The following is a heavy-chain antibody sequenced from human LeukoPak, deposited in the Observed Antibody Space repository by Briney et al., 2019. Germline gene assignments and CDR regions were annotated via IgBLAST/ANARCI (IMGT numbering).Heavy chain of an antibody. D-gene: IGHD3-22*01. J-gene: IGHJ4*02. CDR2: ISFDSKNK. CDR3: ARDRSGYYYYFDY. CDR1: GFTFSNSA. V-gene: IGHV3-30*04. Sequence: GGSLRLSCAASGFTFSNSAMHWVRQAPDKGLEWVAVISFDSKNKYYADSVKGRFTISRDNSKNTLYLQMNSLRAEDTAVYYCARDRSGYYYYFDYWGQGTLVTVSS.